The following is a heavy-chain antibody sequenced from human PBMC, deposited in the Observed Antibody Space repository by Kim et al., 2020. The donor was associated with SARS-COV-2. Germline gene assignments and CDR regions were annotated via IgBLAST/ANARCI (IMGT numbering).Heavy chain of an antibody. CDR2: IKSKTDGGTT. J-gene: IGHJ4*02. CDR1: GFTFSNAW. V-gene: IGHV3-15*01. Sequence: GGSLRLSCAASGFTFSNAWMSWVRQAPGKGLEWVGRIKSKTDGGTTDYAAPVKGRFTISRDDSKNTLYLQMNSLKTEDTAVYYCTPIFFGGSPLKDGGQGTLVTVSS. CDR3: TPIFFGGSPLKD. D-gene: IGHD2-15*01.